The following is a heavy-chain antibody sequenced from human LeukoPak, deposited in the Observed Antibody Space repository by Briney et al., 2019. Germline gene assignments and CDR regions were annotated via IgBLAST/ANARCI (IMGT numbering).Heavy chain of an antibody. V-gene: IGHV4-4*08. CDR1: GGSISSYY. J-gene: IGHJ4*02. D-gene: IGHD6-19*01. CDR3: ARLARAVKWGVEGYFDY. Sequence: KTSETLSLTCTVSGGSISSYYWSWIRQPPGKGLEWIGYIYKSGSTYYNPSLKSRVTISVDTSKNQFSLKLSSVTAADTAVYYCARLARAVKWGVEGYFDYWGQGTLVTVSS. CDR2: IYKSGST.